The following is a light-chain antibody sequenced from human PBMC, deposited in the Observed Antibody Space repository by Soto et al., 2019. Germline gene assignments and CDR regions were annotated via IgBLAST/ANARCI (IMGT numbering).Light chain of an antibody. V-gene: IGKV3-20*01. CDR3: QQYGGSPQT. CDR2: GAS. J-gene: IGKJ1*01. CDR1: QSVSNY. Sequence: EIVLTQSPGTLSLSPGERATLSCRASQSVSNYLAWYQQKPGQAPRLLIYGASSRATGIPDRFSGSGSGTDFTLTMSRLEPEDFAVYYCQQYGGSPQTFGQGTKV.